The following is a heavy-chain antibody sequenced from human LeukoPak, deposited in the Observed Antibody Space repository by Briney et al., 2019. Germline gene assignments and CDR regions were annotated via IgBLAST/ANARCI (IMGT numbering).Heavy chain of an antibody. CDR2: IYYSGST. V-gene: IGHV4-31*03. J-gene: IGHJ4*02. D-gene: IGHD1-26*01. CDR3: ARFGGSYAWDY. CDR1: GGSVSSGGYY. Sequence: SETLSLTCTVSGGSVSSGGYYWSWIRQHPGKGLEWIGYIYYSGSTYYNPSLKSRVTISVDTSKNQFSLKLSSVTAADTAVYYCARFGGSYAWDYWGQGTLVTVSS.